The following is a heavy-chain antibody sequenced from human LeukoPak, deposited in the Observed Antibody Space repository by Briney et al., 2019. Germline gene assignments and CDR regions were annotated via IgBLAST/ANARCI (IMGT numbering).Heavy chain of an antibody. CDR1: GGSITSNAYY. CDR2: ISSSGST. CDR3: ARDHAIYGGNSGLVY. V-gene: IGHV4-39*02. J-gene: IGHJ4*02. Sequence: SETLSLTCSVSGGSITSNAYYWGWFRQPPGKGLEWLGSISSSGSTSYNPSLRSRVTISADTSKNQFSLNLSSVTAADTAVYYCARDHAIYGGNSGLVYWGQGILVTVSS. D-gene: IGHD4-23*01.